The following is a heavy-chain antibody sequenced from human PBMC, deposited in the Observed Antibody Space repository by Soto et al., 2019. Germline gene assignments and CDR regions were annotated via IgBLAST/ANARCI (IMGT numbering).Heavy chain of an antibody. CDR1: GYRFPSYW. CDR3: ARHTPAASGNHYYYRMDV. J-gene: IGHJ6*02. Sequence: GESLKISCKGSGYRFPSYWIAWVRQMPGKGLEWMGIIYPGDSDTRYSPSFQGQVTISADKSISTAYLQWSSLKASDTAMYFCARHTPAASGNHYYYRMDVWGQGTTVTVSS. D-gene: IGHD6-13*01. V-gene: IGHV5-51*01. CDR2: IYPGDSDT.